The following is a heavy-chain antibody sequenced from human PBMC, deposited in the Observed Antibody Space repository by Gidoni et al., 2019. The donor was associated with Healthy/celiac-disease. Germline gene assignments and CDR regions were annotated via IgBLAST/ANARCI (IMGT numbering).Heavy chain of an antibody. CDR2: ISYDGSNK. J-gene: IGHJ6*02. V-gene: IGHV3-30*18. CDR1: GFTFSSYG. Sequence: QVQLVESGGGVVQPGRSLRLSCAASGFTFSSYGMHWVRQAPGKGLEWVAVISYDGSNKYYADSVKGRFTISRDNSKNTLYLQMNSLRAEDMAVYYCAKEISKYYYGSGRYGMDVWGQGTTVTVSS. D-gene: IGHD3-10*01. CDR3: AKEISKYYYGSGRYGMDV.